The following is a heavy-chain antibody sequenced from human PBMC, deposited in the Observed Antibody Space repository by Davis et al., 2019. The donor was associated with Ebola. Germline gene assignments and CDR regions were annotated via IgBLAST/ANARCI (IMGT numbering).Heavy chain of an antibody. V-gene: IGHV3-21*01. CDR1: GFTFSSYS. Sequence: PGGSLRLSCAASGFTFSSYSMNWVRQAPGKGLEWVSSISSSSSYIYYADSVKGRFTISRDNAKNSLYLQMNSLRAEDTAVYYCARAAGSDSSGYYYHLPFDYWGQGTLVTVSS. CDR2: ISSSSSYI. CDR3: ARAAGSDSSGYYYHLPFDY. J-gene: IGHJ4*02. D-gene: IGHD3-22*01.